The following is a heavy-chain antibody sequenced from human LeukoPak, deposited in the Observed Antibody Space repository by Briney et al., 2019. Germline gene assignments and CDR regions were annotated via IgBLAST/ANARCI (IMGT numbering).Heavy chain of an antibody. J-gene: IGHJ6*02. Sequence: SETLSLTCTVSGGSISSYYWSWIRQSPGKGLEWIGYIHYTGITDYNPSLRSRVTLSIDLSKNQFSLRLSSVTAADTAVYYCARTGGDCSSGLCYYAMDVWGQGATVTVS. CDR1: GGSISSYY. D-gene: IGHD2-21*02. CDR3: ARTGGDCSSGLCYYAMDV. CDR2: IHYTGIT. V-gene: IGHV4-59*01.